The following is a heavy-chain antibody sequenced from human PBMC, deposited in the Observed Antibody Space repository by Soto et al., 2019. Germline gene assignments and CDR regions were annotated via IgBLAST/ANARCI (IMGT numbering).Heavy chain of an antibody. J-gene: IGHJ6*03. Sequence: PGESLKISCKGSGYSFTSYWIGWVRQMPGKGLEWMGIIYPGDSDTRYSPSFQGQVTISADKSISTAYLQWSSLKASDTAMYYCARLPIAAAYTSDYYMDVWGKGTTVTVSS. CDR2: IYPGDSDT. D-gene: IGHD6-13*01. CDR3: ARLPIAAAYTSDYYMDV. CDR1: GYSFTSYW. V-gene: IGHV5-51*01.